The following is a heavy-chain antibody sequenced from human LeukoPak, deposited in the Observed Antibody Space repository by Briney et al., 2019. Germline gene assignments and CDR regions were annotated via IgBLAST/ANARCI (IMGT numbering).Heavy chain of an antibody. Sequence: PGGSLRLSCVASGFTFSNYDMHWVRQAPGKGLEWVAFTRYDGSNKSYGDFVKGRFTISRDNSNNTLYLKMNNLRAEDTAVYYCAITAIGGQGTLVTVSS. J-gene: IGHJ4*02. V-gene: IGHV3-30*02. CDR3: AITAI. CDR2: TRYDGSNK. CDR1: GFTFSNYD.